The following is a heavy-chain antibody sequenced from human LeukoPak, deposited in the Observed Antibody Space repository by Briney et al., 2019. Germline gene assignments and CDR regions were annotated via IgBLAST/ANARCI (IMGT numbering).Heavy chain of an antibody. CDR1: GYTFTSYG. CDR3: AREQILPVYSYWAN. D-gene: IGHD3-9*01. CDR2: ISAYNGNT. V-gene: IGHV1-18*01. J-gene: IGHJ4*02. Sequence: ASVKVSCKASGYTFTSYGISWVRQAPGQGLEWMGWISAYNGNTNYAQKLQGRVTMTTDTSTSTAYMELRSLRSEDTAVYYCAREQILPVYSYWANGGKEPLVTVSS.